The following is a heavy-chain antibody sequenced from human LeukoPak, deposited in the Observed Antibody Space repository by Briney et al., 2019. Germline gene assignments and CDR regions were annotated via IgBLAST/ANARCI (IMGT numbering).Heavy chain of an antibody. V-gene: IGHV4-39*01. CDR1: GGSISSSSYY. D-gene: IGHD3-3*01. J-gene: IGHJ5*02. CDR2: IYYSGST. CDR3: ARLKNDFWSGYTNWFDP. Sequence: SETLSLTCTVSGGSISSSSYYRGWIRQPPGKGLEWIGSIYYSGSTYYNPSLKSRVTISVDTSKNQFSLKLSSVTAADTAVYYCARLKNDFWSGYTNWFDPWGQGTLVTVSS.